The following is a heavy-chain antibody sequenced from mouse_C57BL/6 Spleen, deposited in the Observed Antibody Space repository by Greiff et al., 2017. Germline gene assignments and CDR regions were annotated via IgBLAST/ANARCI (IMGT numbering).Heavy chain of an antibody. CDR2: FFPGSGST. CDR1: GYTFTGYW. CDR3: ALYYGNHEFFAY. J-gene: IGHJ3*01. Sequence: VQLQQSGAELMKPGASVKLSCKATGYTFTGYWIVWVKQSPGHALEWIGEFFPGSGSTNYNEKFKGKATFTADTSSNTAYMQLSSLTTEDSAIYSCALYYGNHEFFAYWGQGTLVTVSA. D-gene: IGHD2-1*01. V-gene: IGHV1-9*01.